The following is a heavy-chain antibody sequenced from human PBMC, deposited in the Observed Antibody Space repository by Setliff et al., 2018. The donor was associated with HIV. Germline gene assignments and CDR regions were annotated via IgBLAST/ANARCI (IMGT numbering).Heavy chain of an antibody. CDR1: AASISSGTYF. CDR2: LYFTGNT. Sequence: PSETLSLTCTVSAASISSGTYFWTWVRQPPGKGLEWIGYLYFTGNTNYNPSLKSRVTISLDTSKNQFSLKLSSVTAADTAVYFCARGIDWGHFYYYYMDVWGKGTTVTVSS. V-gene: IGHV4-61*01. CDR3: ARGIDWGHFYYYYMDV. D-gene: IGHD7-27*01. J-gene: IGHJ6*03.